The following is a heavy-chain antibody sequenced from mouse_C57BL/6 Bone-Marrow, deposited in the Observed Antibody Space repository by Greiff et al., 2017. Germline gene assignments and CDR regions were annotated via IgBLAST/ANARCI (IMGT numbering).Heavy chain of an antibody. Sequence: EVKLVESGGDLVKPGGSLKLSCAASGFTFSSYAMSWVRQTPEKRLEWVATLSDGGSYTYYPDNVKGRFTISRDNAKNNLYLQMSHLKSEDTAMYYCARDPGYYAMDYWGQGTSVTVSS. CDR3: ARDPGYYAMDY. V-gene: IGHV5-4*01. CDR1: GFTFSSYA. CDR2: LSDGGSYT. J-gene: IGHJ4*01.